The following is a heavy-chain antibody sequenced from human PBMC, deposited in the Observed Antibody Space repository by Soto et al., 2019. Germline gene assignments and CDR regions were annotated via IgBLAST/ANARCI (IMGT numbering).Heavy chain of an antibody. CDR3: ARDGRRHSSSSDYYYYYGMDV. CDR1: GGTFSSYA. J-gene: IGHJ6*02. Sequence: QVQLVQSGAEVKKPGSSVKVSCKASGGTFSSYAISWVRQAPGQGLEWMGGIIPIFGTANYAQKFQGRVTITADESTSTAYMELSSLRSEDTVVYYCARDGRRHSSSSDYYYYYGMDVWGQGTTVTVSS. D-gene: IGHD6-6*01. CDR2: IIPIFGTA. V-gene: IGHV1-69*01.